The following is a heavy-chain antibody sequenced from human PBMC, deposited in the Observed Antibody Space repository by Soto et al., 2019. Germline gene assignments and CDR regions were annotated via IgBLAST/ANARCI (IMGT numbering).Heavy chain of an antibody. CDR1: GYSISSSNC. D-gene: IGHD1-26*01. V-gene: IGHV4-28*01. Sequence: QVQLQESGPGLVKPSATLSLTCAVSGYSISSSNCWGWIRQPPGKGLEWIGYIYYSGTTYYTPSLKSRVTMSVDTSKNQFSLKLTSVTAVDTAVYYCARREIQGPIDYWGQGTLVTVSS. J-gene: IGHJ4*02. CDR3: ARREIQGPIDY. CDR2: IYYSGTT.